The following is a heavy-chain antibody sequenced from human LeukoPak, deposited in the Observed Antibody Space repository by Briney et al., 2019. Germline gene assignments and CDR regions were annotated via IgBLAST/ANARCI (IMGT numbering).Heavy chain of an antibody. CDR3: AREEDSSGYYWFDP. V-gene: IGHV1-2*02. J-gene: IGHJ5*02. CDR2: INPNSGGT. Sequence: ASVKVSCKASGYTFTSYGISWVRQAPGQGLEWMGWINPNSGGTNYAQKFQGRVTMTRDTSISTAYMELSRLRSDDTAVYYCAREEDSSGYYWFDPWGQGTLVTVPS. CDR1: GYTFTSYG. D-gene: IGHD3-22*01.